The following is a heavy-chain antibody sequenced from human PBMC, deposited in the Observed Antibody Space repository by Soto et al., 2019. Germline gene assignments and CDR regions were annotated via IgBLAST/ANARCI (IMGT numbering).Heavy chain of an antibody. CDR1: GGSFSGYY. CDR2: INHSGST. CDR3: ARGFYSSSWFNNWFDP. V-gene: IGHV4-34*01. D-gene: IGHD6-13*01. Sequence: SETLSLTCAVYGGSFSGYYWSWIRQPPGKGLEWIGEINHSGSTNYNPSLKSRVTISVDTSKNQFSLKLRSVTAADTAVYYCARGFYSSSWFNNWFDPWGQGTLVTVS. J-gene: IGHJ5*02.